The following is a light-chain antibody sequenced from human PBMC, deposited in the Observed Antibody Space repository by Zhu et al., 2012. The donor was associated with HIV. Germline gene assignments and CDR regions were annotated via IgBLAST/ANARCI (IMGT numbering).Light chain of an antibody. CDR2: GAS. Sequence: IVLTQSPATLSLSPGERATLSCRASQSVSNFLAWYQQKPGQAPRLLIYGASNRAADIPYRFSGSGSGTDFTLTISRLEPEDFVVYYCQLYGTSPPLTFGGGTKVEMK. CDR3: QLYGTSPPLT. J-gene: IGKJ4*01. CDR1: QSVSNF. V-gene: IGKV3-20*01.